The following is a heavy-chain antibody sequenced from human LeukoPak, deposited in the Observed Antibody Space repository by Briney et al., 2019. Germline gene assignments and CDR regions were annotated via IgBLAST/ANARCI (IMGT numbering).Heavy chain of an antibody. CDR3: TASMVRGVYFDY. D-gene: IGHD3-10*01. CDR1: GFTFINAW. CDR2: IKSKTDGGTT. V-gene: IGHV3-15*01. J-gene: IGHJ4*02. Sequence: GGSLRLSCAASGFTFINAWMNWVRQAPGKGLEWVGRIKSKTDGGTTDYAAPVKGRFTISRDDSKNMLYLQMNSLKTEDTAIYYCTASMVRGVYFDYWGQGTLVTVSS.